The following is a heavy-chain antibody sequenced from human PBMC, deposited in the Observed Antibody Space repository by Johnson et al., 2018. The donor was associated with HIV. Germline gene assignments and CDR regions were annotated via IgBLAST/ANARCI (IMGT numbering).Heavy chain of an antibody. J-gene: IGHJ3*02. CDR2: ISGSGGST. CDR3: AREVGAPLGYCSGGSCYGAPGAFDI. V-gene: IGHV3-23*04. CDR1: GFTFSSYA. Sequence: VQLVESGGGLVQPGGSLRLSCAASGFTFSSYAMSWVRQAPGKGLEWVSAISGSGGSTYYADSVKGRFTISRDNSNNTLYLQMNSLRAEDTGVYYCAREVGAPLGYCSGGSCYGAPGAFDIWGQGTMVSVSS. D-gene: IGHD2-15*01.